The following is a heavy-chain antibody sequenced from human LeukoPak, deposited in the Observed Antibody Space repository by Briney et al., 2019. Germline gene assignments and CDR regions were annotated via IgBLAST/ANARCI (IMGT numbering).Heavy chain of an antibody. CDR1: GGSISSSSYY. D-gene: IGHD2-21*02. Sequence: SETLSLTCTVSGGSISSSSYYWNWIRQSAGEGVEWVGRIYTSGSTNYNPSLKSRVTISLDTSRNQFSLQLSSVTAADTAVYYCARGVTWNYLNYWGQGTLVTVSS. V-gene: IGHV4-61*02. J-gene: IGHJ4*02. CDR3: ARGVTWNYLNY. CDR2: IYTSGST.